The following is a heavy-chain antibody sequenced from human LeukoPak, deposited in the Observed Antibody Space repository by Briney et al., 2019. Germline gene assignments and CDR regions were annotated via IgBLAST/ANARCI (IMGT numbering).Heavy chain of an antibody. CDR2: IYYSGST. D-gene: IGHD6-13*01. Sequence: SETLSLTCTVSGDSISSSSYYWGWIRQPPGKGLEWIGSIYYSGSTYYNPSLKSRVTISVDRSKNQFSLKLSSVTAADTAVYYCVSSAAVVPRGAFDIWGQGTMVTVSS. CDR1: GDSISSSSYY. J-gene: IGHJ3*02. V-gene: IGHV4-39*07. CDR3: VSSAAVVPRGAFDI.